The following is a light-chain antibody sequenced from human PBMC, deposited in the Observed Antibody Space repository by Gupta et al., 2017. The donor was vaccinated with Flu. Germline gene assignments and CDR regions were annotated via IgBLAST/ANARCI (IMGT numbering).Light chain of an antibody. J-gene: IGLJ3*02. V-gene: IGLV1-40*03. CDR2: RNN. CDR3: QSFDSGLKSWV. CDR1: SSTIGAGYD. Sequence: VIISCTGGSSTIGAGYDVHWYHQRPGVAPKLLIHRNNGRPSGVPDRFSGPKSGASASLAITGLQAEDEGDYYCQSFDSGLKSWVFGGGTRLTV.